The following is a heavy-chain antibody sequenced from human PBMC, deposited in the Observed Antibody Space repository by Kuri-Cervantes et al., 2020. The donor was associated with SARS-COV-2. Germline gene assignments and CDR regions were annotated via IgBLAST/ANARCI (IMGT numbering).Heavy chain of an antibody. CDR1: GFTFSDYY. J-gene: IGHJ4*02. Sequence: GGSLRLSCAASGFTFSDYYMSWIRQAPGKGLEWVSYISSSGSTIYYADSVKGRFTISRDNAKNSLYLQMNSLRAEDTAVYYCARSPLWRFPSVYYFDYWGQGTLVTVSS. CDR3: ARSPLWRFPSVYYFDY. V-gene: IGHV3-11*01. D-gene: IGHD1-1*01. CDR2: ISSSGSTI.